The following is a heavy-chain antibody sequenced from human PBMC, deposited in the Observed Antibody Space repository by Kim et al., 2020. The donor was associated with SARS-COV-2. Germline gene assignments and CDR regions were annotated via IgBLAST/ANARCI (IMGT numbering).Heavy chain of an antibody. CDR1: GGSISSSNW. CDR3: AREVLRYFDPTGADAFDI. Sequence: SETLSLTCAVSGGSISSSNWWSWVRQPPGKGLEWIGEIYHSGSTNYNPSLKSRVTISVDKSKNQFSLKLSSVTAADTAVYYCAREVLRYFDPTGADAFDIWGQGTMVTVSS. D-gene: IGHD3-9*01. V-gene: IGHV4-4*02. CDR2: IYHSGST. J-gene: IGHJ3*02.